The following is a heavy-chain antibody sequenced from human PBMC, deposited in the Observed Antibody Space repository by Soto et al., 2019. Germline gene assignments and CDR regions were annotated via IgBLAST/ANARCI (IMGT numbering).Heavy chain of an antibody. Sequence: QVQLVQSGAEVKKPGASVKVSCKASGYTFASYAISWMRQAPGQGLEWMGWISAYNGNTNYAQKLQGRVTMTTDTTTSTAYMELRSLRSDDTAVDYSAGEPPQPDYWGQGALVTVSS. CDR2: ISAYNGNT. J-gene: IGHJ4*02. V-gene: IGHV1-18*01. D-gene: IGHD5-18*01. CDR3: AGEPPQPDY. CDR1: GYTFASYA.